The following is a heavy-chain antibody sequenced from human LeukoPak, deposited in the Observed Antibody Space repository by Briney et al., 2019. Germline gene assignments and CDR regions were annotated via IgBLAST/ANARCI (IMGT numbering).Heavy chain of an antibody. V-gene: IGHV3-23*01. J-gene: IGHJ4*01. CDR3: AKGSLFGVVIIGYFDY. Sequence: GGSLRLSCAASGFTFSSYAMSWVRQAPGKGLEWVSAISGSGGSTYYADSVKGRFTISRDNSKNTLYLQMNSLRAEDSAVYYCAKGSLFGVVIIGYFDYWGHGTLVTVSS. CDR2: ISGSGGST. D-gene: IGHD3-3*01. CDR1: GFTFSSYA.